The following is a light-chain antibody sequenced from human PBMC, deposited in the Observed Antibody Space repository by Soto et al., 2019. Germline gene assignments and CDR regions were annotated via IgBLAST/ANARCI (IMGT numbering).Light chain of an antibody. Sequence: EIVLTQSPATLSLSPGERATLSCRASQSFRGLLAWYQQKPGQAPRLLIYGASTRATGIPARFSGSGSGTEFPLTISSLQSEDFAIYYCQQYNNWSTFGQGTRLEIK. CDR1: QSFRGL. CDR2: GAS. V-gene: IGKV3-15*01. J-gene: IGKJ5*01. CDR3: QQYNNWST.